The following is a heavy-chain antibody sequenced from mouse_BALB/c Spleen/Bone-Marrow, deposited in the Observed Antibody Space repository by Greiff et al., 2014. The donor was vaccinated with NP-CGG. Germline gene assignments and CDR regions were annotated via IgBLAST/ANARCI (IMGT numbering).Heavy chain of an antibody. Sequence: VQLQQPGTALARPGAAVKMSCKASGYTFSNYWMHWIKQRPGQGLEWIGTIHPGNSDTTYNQKFKGKAKLTAVTSTSTAYMELSSLTNEDSAVYYCTTLARNNFDYWGQGTTLTVSS. J-gene: IGHJ2*01. CDR3: TTLARNNFDY. CDR1: GYTFSNYW. D-gene: IGHD3-1*01. V-gene: IGHV1-5*01. CDR2: IHPGNSDT.